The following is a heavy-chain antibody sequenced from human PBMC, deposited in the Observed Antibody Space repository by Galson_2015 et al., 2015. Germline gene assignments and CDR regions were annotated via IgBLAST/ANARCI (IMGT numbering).Heavy chain of an antibody. CDR1: GFTFSSYA. V-gene: IGHV3-23*01. CDR3: ARESYDFWSGSRGWFDP. D-gene: IGHD3-3*01. J-gene: IGHJ5*02. Sequence: SLRLSCAASGFTFSSYAMSWVRQAPGKGLEWVSAISGSGGSTYYADSVKGRFTISRDNSKNTLYLQMNSLRAEDTAVYYCARESYDFWSGSRGWFDPWGQGTLVTVSS. CDR2: ISGSGGST.